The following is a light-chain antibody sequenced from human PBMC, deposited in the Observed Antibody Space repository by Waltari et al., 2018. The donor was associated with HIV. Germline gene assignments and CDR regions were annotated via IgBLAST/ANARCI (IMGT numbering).Light chain of an antibody. CDR1: QSVSSK. V-gene: IGKV3D-15*01. J-gene: IGKJ5*01. CDR3: QQYYKWRLT. Sequence: DIVMLHSPATLSVSPGQRPTLSCRPRQSVSSKLAWEQQKPGQGPRLIIYGAATRSTGIPGRFSGSESGTEFILTISSLQSEDCAVYYCQQYYKWRLTFGQGKRLEIK. CDR2: GAA.